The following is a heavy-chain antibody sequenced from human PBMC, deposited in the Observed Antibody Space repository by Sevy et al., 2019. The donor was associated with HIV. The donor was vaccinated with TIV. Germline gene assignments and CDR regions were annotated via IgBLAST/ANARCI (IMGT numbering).Heavy chain of an antibody. Sequence: GGSLRLSCAASGFTFSSYAMHWVRQAPGKGLEWVAVISYDGSNKYYADSVKGRFTISRDNSKNTLYLQMNSLRAEDTAVYYCARDLWWFGDVYYMDVWGKGTTVTVSS. CDR2: ISYDGSNK. CDR1: GFTFSSYA. J-gene: IGHJ6*03. CDR3: ARDLWWFGDVYYMDV. D-gene: IGHD3-10*01. V-gene: IGHV3-30-3*01.